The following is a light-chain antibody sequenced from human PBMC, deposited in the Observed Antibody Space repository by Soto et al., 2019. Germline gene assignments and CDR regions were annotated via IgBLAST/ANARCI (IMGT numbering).Light chain of an antibody. V-gene: IGKV3-15*01. CDR2: VAS. CDR1: QSASNN. CDR3: QQYNKWPLT. Sequence: EIVMTQSQATLSVSPGERATLPCRASQSASNNLAWNQQKPGKAPRLLIYVASTRATGIPARFSGSGSGTEFPLSISSLQSEDFAVYYCQQYNKWPLTFGQGTKVEI. J-gene: IGKJ1*01.